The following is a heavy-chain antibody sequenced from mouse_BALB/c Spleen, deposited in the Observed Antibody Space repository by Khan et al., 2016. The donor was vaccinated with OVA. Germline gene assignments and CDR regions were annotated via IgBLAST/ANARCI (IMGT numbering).Heavy chain of an antibody. CDR3: ARGGYGAFDY. CDR2: IFPGNVNN. Sequence: QVQLKQSGPELVKPGASVRISCKASDYTFTSYYIHWVKQRPGQGLEWIGWIFPGNVNNNYTDKFKDKATLTADTSSSTAYMQLSSLISEDSAVYIWARGGYGAFDYWGQGTLVTVSA. J-gene: IGHJ3*01. V-gene: IGHV1S56*01. CDR1: DYTFTSYY. D-gene: IGHD2-2*01.